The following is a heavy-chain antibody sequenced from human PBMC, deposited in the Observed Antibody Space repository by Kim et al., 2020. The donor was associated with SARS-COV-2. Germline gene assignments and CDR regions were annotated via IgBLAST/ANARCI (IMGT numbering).Heavy chain of an antibody. CDR1: GFTFSSYW. J-gene: IGHJ6*03. Sequence: GGSLRLSCAASGFTFSSYWMSWVRQAPGKGLEWVANIKQDGSEKYYVDSVKGRFTISRDNAKNSLYLQMNSLRAEDTAVYYCARESGVPAAIRIYYYYYMDVWGKGTTVTVSS. CDR3: ARESGVPAAIRIYYYYYMDV. D-gene: IGHD2-2*02. V-gene: IGHV3-7*01. CDR2: IKQDGSEK.